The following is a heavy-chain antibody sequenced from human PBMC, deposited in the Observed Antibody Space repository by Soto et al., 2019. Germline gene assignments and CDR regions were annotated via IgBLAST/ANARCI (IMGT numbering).Heavy chain of an antibody. Sequence: QVQLVQSGAEVKKPGASVSVSCKASGYTFTGDYLPWVRQAPGQGLGRMAWINPKSGYTKSAQKFQARVTLTRDTSISTAYMELRILRSEGTAVYFCARYTGSNSLFDSWGQGTLVTVSS. CDR3: ARYTGSNSLFDS. J-gene: IGHJ4*02. D-gene: IGHD1-26*01. CDR1: GYTFTGDY. V-gene: IGHV1-2*02. CDR2: INPKSGYT.